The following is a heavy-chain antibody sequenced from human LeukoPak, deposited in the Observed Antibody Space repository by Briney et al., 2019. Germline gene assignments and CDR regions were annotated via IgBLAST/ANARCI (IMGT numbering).Heavy chain of an antibody. J-gene: IGHJ4*02. D-gene: IGHD6-19*01. CDR2: ISTTGGGT. V-gene: IGHV3-23*01. CDR3: VKLVQWLGPSDY. CDR1: GFSFSNSV. Sequence: PGGSLRLSCAASGFSFSNSVMSWVRQAPGKGLEWVSAISTTGGGTYYADSVKGRFTISRDNSKKTLYLQMNSLRSDDTAIFYRVKLVQWLGPSDYWGQGTLVTVSS.